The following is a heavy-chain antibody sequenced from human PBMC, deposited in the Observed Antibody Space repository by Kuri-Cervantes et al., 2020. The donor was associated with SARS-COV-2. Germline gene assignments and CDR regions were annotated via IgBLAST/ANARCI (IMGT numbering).Heavy chain of an antibody. CDR1: GFTFSSYA. CDR3: ARDGWTYCGGDCYYDGYFDY. Sequence: GESLKISCAASGFTFSSYAMHWVRQAPGKGLEWVSYISSSSSTIYYADSVKGRFTISRDNAKNSLYLQMNSLRAEDTAVYYCARDGWTYCGGDCYYDGYFDYWGQGTLVTVSS. J-gene: IGHJ4*02. V-gene: IGHV3-48*01. D-gene: IGHD2-21*01. CDR2: ISSSSSTI.